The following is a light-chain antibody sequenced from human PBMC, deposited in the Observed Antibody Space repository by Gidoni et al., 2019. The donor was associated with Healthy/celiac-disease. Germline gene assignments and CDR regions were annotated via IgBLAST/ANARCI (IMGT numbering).Light chain of an antibody. CDR1: QSISSY. J-gene: IGKJ1*01. Sequence: DIKMTQSPSSLSASVGDRVTITCRASQSISSYLNWYQQKPGKAPKLLIYAASSLQSGVPSRCSGSGSGTDFTLTISSLQPEDFATYYCQQSYSTPWTFGQGTKVEIK. CDR3: QQSYSTPWT. CDR2: AAS. V-gene: IGKV1-39*01.